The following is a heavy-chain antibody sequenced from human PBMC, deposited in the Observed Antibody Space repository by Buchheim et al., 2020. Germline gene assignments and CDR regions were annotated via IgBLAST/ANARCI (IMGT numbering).Heavy chain of an antibody. D-gene: IGHD3-3*02. V-gene: IGHV4-30-2*01. J-gene: IGHJ4*02. CDR3: AREGSFGGYYLDS. CDR2: FDHTGST. Sequence: QLQLQESGSGLVKPSQTLSLTCLVSGGSINSGGYSWNWIRQPPGKGLEWIGYFDHTGSTSYNPSLKSRVTLSVDSSKNQFSLNLTSVTAADTAVYYCAREGSFGGYYLDSWGRGTL. CDR1: GGSINSGGYS.